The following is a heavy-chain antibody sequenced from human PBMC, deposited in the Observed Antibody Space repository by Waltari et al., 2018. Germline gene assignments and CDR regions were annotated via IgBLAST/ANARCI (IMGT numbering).Heavy chain of an antibody. Sequence: QVQLQESGPGLVKPSGTLSLTCPVSGGSLSSYYWRCLRQPPGKGLEWIEYICYGGSTNYNPSLKSRVTISVDTSKSQFSLKVSSVTAADTAVYYCARHESSSGYYGMDVWGQGTTVTVSS. D-gene: IGHD3-10*01. J-gene: IGHJ6*02. V-gene: IGHV4-59*08. CDR2: ICYGGST. CDR1: GGSLSSYY. CDR3: ARHESSSGYYGMDV.